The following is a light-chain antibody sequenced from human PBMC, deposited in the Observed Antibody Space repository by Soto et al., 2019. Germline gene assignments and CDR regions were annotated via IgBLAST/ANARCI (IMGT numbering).Light chain of an antibody. CDR1: QSVRSN. J-gene: IGKJ2*01. V-gene: IGKV3-15*01. CDR2: GAS. Sequence: EIVMTQSPATLSVSPGERATLSCRASQSVRSNLAWYQQKPGQAPRLLIYGASTRATGIPARFSGSGSGTEFTITISSLQSEDFAVYYCQQYNNWHTFGQGTKLEIK. CDR3: QQYNNWHT.